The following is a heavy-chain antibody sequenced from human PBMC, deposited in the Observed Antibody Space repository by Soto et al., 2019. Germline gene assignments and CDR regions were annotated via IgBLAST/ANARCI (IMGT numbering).Heavy chain of an antibody. J-gene: IGHJ3*02. CDR2: IIPILGMP. Sequence: QVQLVQSGAEVKKPGSSVKVSCKASGGIFSSYSVSWVRQAPGQGLEWMGRIIPILGMPNYAQKFQGRVTITADKSTSTAYMELSSLRSEDTAVYYCARDLKVGATYVEGFDIWGQGTMVTVSS. V-gene: IGHV1-69*08. CDR3: ARDLKVGATYVEGFDI. CDR1: GGIFSSYS. D-gene: IGHD1-26*01.